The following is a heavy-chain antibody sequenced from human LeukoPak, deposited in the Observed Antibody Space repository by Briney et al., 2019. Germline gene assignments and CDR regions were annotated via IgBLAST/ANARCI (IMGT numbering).Heavy chain of an antibody. D-gene: IGHD1-26*01. CDR1: GFNFSIYS. CDR2: ITRSSTTI. J-gene: IGHJ4*02. CDR3: ASQWELLSGFDY. Sequence: HSGGSLRLSCAASGFNFSIYSMNWVRQAPGKGLEWVSYITRSSTTIYYADSVKGRFTISRDNAKNSLYLQMNSLRAEDTAVYYCASQWELLSGFDYWGQGTLVTVSS. V-gene: IGHV3-48*01.